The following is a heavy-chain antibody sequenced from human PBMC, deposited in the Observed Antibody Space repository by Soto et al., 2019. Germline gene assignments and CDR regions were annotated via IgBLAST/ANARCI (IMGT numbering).Heavy chain of an antibody. D-gene: IGHD3-9*01. CDR3: ARLINIVLRYFDWFQPPRDYYGMDV. Sequence: SLNVSCKASGGTISSYAISWVRQAPGQGLEWMGGIIPIFGTANYAQKFQGRVTITADESTSTAYMELSSLRSEDTAVYYCARLINIVLRYFDWFQPPRDYYGMDVWGQGTTVTVSS. CDR2: IIPIFGTA. J-gene: IGHJ6*02. CDR1: GGTISSYA. V-gene: IGHV1-69*13.